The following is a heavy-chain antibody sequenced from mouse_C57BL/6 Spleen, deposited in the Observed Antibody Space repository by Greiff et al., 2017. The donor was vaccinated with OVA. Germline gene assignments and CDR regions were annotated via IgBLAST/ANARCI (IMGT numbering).Heavy chain of an antibody. D-gene: IGHD2-1*01. V-gene: IGHV1-66*01. J-gene: IGHJ4*01. CDR2: IYPGSGNT. Sequence: QVQLRQSGPELVKPGASVKISCKASGYSFTSSYIHWVKQRPGQGLEWIGWIYPGSGNTKYNEKFKGKATLTADTSSSTAYMQLSSLTSEDAAVYYCARDYGNGMDYWGQGTSVTVSS. CDR3: ARDYGNGMDY. CDR1: GYSFTSSY.